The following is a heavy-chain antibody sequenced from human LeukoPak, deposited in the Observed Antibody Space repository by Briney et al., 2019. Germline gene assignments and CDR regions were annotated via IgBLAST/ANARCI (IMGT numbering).Heavy chain of an antibody. J-gene: IGHJ4*02. V-gene: IGHV1-2*06. CDR2: INPSSGDT. Sequence: ASVKVSCKASGYTFTGYHMHWVRQAPGQGLEWMGRINPSSGDTNYAQKFQGRVTMTRDTSISTAYMELSRLRSDDTAVYYCARDYCSSTSCLFDYWGQGTLVTVST. CDR1: GYTFTGYH. CDR3: ARDYCSSTSCLFDY. D-gene: IGHD2-2*01.